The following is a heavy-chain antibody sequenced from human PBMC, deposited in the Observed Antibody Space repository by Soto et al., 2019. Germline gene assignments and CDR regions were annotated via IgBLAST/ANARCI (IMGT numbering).Heavy chain of an antibody. Sequence: TLSLTCTVSGGSISSGGYYWSWIRQHPGKGLEWIGYIYYSGSTYYNPSLKSRVTISVDTSKNQFSLKLSSVTAADTAVYYCARMGVFGVVTQQPGFDTWGPGTLVTVSS. CDR1: GGSISSGGYY. J-gene: IGHJ5*02. D-gene: IGHD3-3*01. CDR3: ARMGVFGVVTQQPGFDT. V-gene: IGHV4-31*03. CDR2: IYYSGST.